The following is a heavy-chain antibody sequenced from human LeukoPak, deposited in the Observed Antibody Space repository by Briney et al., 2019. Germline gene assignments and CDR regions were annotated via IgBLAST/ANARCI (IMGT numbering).Heavy chain of an antibody. J-gene: IGHJ4*02. CDR2: ISGSGGST. CDR3: AKDRSSSWYPLCFDY. CDR1: GFTFRSYA. Sequence: GGSLRLSSADSGFTFRSYAMSWVRPAPGKGLGWVSAISGSGGSTSYADSVKGRFTISRDNSKNTLYLQMNSLRADDTAVYYCAKDRSSSWYPLCFDYWGQGTLVTVSS. V-gene: IGHV3-23*01. D-gene: IGHD6-13*01.